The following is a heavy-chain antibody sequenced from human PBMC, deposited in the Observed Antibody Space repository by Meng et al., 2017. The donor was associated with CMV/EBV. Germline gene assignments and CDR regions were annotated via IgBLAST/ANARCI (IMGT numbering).Heavy chain of an antibody. J-gene: IGHJ4*02. CDR1: SIRSGGYY. CDR2: IYYSWDT. CDR3: ARDACNSSTSCYYFDY. D-gene: IGHD2-2*01. Sequence: SIRSGGYYLSLLRQHPGQGLEWVWYIYYSWDTYFSPSLKGQITISIDTSKNQFSLKLSSVTAADTAVYYCARDACNSSTSCYYFDYWGQGTLVTVSS. V-gene: IGHV4-31*01.